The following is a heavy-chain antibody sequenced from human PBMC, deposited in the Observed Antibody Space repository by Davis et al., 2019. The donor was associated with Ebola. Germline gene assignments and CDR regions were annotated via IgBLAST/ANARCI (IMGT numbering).Heavy chain of an antibody. J-gene: IGHJ5*02. CDR1: GGSFSGYY. Sequence: SETLSLTCAVYGGSFSGYYWSWFRQPPGKALEWIGEIYHSGSTNYNPSLKSRVTISVDTSKNQFSLKLTSLTAADTAVYFCARGQMTTVTKVWCDPWGQGTLVTVSS. CDR3: ARGQMTTVTKVWCDP. CDR2: IYHSGST. V-gene: IGHV4-34*01. D-gene: IGHD4-11*01.